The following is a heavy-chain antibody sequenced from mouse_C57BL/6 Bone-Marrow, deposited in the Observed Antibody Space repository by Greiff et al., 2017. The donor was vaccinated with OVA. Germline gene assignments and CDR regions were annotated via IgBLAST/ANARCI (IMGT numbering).Heavy chain of an antibody. J-gene: IGHJ3*01. CDR1: GFTFSNYW. Sequence: EVQVVESGGGLVQPGGSMKLSCVASGFTFSNYWMNWVRQSPEQGLEWVAQIRLKSDNYATHYAESVKGRFTISRDDSKSSVYLQMNNLRAEDTGIYYCTDTGTLAYWGQGTLVTVSA. D-gene: IGHD4-1*01. CDR3: TDTGTLAY. V-gene: IGHV6-3*01. CDR2: IRLKSDNYAT.